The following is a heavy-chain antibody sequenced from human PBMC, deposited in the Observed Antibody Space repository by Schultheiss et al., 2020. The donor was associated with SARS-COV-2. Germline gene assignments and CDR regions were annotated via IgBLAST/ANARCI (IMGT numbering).Heavy chain of an antibody. Sequence: SETLSLTCTVSGGSISDHYWSWIRQTPGKGLEWIAYMYYSGNTSYNPSLRSRVTVSLDTSKNTFSLNLKSVTTADTAVYYCARVRGYCTNGVCYTSYYYYYMDVWGKGTTVTVSS. CDR1: GGSISDHY. J-gene: IGHJ6*03. V-gene: IGHV4-59*11. CDR3: ARVRGYCTNGVCYTSYYYYYMDV. CDR2: MYYSGNT. D-gene: IGHD2-8*01.